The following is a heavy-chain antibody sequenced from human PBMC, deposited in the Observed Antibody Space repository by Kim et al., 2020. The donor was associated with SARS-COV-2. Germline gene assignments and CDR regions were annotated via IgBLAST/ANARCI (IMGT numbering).Heavy chain of an antibody. CDR1: GGSISSSSYY. D-gene: IGHD3-22*01. Sequence: SETLSLTCTVSGGSISSSSYYWGWIRQPPGKGLEWIGSIYYSGSTYYNPSLKSRVTISVDTSKNQFSLKLSSVTAADTAVYYCARVFDSGYYLPITYWGQGTLVTVSS. CDR3: ARVFDSGYYLPITY. CDR2: IYYSGST. J-gene: IGHJ4*02. V-gene: IGHV4-39*07.